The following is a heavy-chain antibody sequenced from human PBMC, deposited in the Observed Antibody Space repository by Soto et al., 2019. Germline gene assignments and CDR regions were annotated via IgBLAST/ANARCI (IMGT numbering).Heavy chain of an antibody. D-gene: IGHD3-9*01. CDR3: ARGLYDILTGYYAH. V-gene: IGHV3-7*01. CDR2: IKQDGSEK. J-gene: IGHJ4*02. CDR1: GFTFSSYW. Sequence: GESLKISCAASGFTFSSYWMSWVRQAPGKGLEWVANIKQDGSEKYYVDSVKGRFTISRDNAKNSLYLQMNSLRAEDTAVYYCARGLYDILTGYYAHWGQGTLVTVSS.